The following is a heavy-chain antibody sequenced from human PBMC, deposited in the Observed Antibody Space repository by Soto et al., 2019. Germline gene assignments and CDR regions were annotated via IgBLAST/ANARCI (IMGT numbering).Heavy chain of an antibody. CDR3: ARDGKNMVRGVPSYYGMDV. D-gene: IGHD3-10*01. Sequence: SETLSLTCTVSGGSISSGGYYWSWIRQHPGKGLEWIGYIYYSGSTYYNPSPKSRVTISVDTSKNQFSLKLSSVTAADTAVFFCARDGKNMVRGVPSYYGMDVWGQGTTVTVSS. CDR2: IYYSGST. CDR1: GGSISSGGYY. V-gene: IGHV4-31*03. J-gene: IGHJ6*02.